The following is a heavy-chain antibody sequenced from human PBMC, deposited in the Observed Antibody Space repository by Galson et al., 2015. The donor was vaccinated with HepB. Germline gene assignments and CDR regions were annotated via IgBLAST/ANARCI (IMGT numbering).Heavy chain of an antibody. CDR2: IYWDDDK. V-gene: IGHV2-5*02. CDR1: GFSITAAGVG. Sequence: PALVKPTQTLPLTCTLSGFSITAAGVGVGWIRQPPGRALEWLGIIYWDDDKHYSATLENRVAITKDTSKNQVVLTMTNMESIDTGTYFCAQQPLTFHHDPGGYWNYFYAWGPGTLVSVSS. J-gene: IGHJ4*02. D-gene: IGHD2-21*01. CDR3: AQQPLTFHHDPGGYWNYFYA.